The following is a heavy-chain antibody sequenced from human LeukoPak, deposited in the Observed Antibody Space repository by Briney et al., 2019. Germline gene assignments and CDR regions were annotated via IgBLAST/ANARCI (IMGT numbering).Heavy chain of an antibody. D-gene: IGHD3-22*01. CDR2: INPSGGST. V-gene: IGHV1-46*01. J-gene: IGHJ4*02. CDR1: GYTFTSYY. Sequence: ASVKVSCKASGYTFTSYYMHWVRQASGQGLEWMGIINPSGGSTSYAQKFQGRVTMTRNTSISTAYMELSSLRSEDTAVYYCARGGGYYDSTENADYWGQGTLVTVSS. CDR3: ARGGGYYDSTENADY.